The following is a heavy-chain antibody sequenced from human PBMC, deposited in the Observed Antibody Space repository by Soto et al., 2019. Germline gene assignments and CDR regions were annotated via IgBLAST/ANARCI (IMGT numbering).Heavy chain of an antibody. CDR1: GGSISSYY. V-gene: IGHV4-59*08. D-gene: IGHD2-15*01. Sequence: SETLSLTCTVSGGSISSYYWSWIRQPPGKGLEWIGYIYYSGSTNYNPSLKSRVTISVDTSKNRVSLKLSSVTAADTAVYYCGGHGSDGGGLAYGGEGTLVTVS. CDR3: GGHGSDGGGLAY. J-gene: IGHJ4*02. CDR2: IYYSGST.